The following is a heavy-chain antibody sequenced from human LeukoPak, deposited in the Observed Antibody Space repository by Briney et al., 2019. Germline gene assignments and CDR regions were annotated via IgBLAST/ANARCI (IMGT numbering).Heavy chain of an antibody. J-gene: IGHJ4*02. CDR3: ARRAVTTGALADY. D-gene: IGHD4-17*01. Sequence: GESLKISCEASGYSFTSYWIGWVRQMPGKRLERMGIIYPGDSDTRYSPSLQGQVTISADKSISTAYLQWSSLKASDTAMYYCARRAVTTGALADYWGQGTLVTVSS. V-gene: IGHV5-51*01. CDR1: GYSFTSYW. CDR2: IYPGDSDT.